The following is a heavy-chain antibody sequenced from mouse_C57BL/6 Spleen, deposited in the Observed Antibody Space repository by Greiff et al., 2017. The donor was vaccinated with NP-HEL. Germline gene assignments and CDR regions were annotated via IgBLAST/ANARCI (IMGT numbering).Heavy chain of an antibody. CDR3: AREGVYYGSSLDYFDY. CDR1: GYTFTSYW. CDR2: IHPNSGST. J-gene: IGHJ2*01. D-gene: IGHD1-1*01. Sequence: VQLQQSGAELVKPGASVKLSCKASGYTFTSYWMHWVKQRPGQGLEWIGMIHPNSGSTNYNEKFKSKATLTVDKSSSTAYMQLSSLTSEDSAVYYCAREGVYYGSSLDYFDYWGQGTTLTVSS. V-gene: IGHV1-64*01.